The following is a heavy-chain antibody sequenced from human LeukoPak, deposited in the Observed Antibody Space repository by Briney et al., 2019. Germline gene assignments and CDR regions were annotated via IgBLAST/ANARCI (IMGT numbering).Heavy chain of an antibody. V-gene: IGHV4-59*01. CDR3: ARGYYGSGSPFDY. Sequence: SETLSLTCTVSGGSISSYYWSWIRQPPGKGLEWIGYIYYSGSTNYNPSLKSRVTISVDTSKNQFSLKLSSVTAADTAVYYCARGYYGSGSPFDYWGQRTLVTVSS. CDR2: IYYSGST. CDR1: GGSISSYY. D-gene: IGHD3-10*01. J-gene: IGHJ4*02.